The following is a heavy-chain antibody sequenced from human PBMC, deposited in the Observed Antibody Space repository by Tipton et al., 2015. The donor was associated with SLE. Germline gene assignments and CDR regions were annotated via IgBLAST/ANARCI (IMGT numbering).Heavy chain of an antibody. CDR2: INHSGST. Sequence: TLSLTCAVYGGSFSGYYWSWIRQPPGKGLEWIGEINHSGSTNYNPSLKSRVTISRDNAKNSLYLQMNSLRAEDTAVYYCAREYYYDSSGYYPRYMDVWGKGTTVTGSS. CDR1: GGSFSGYY. CDR3: AREYYYDSSGYYPRYMDV. J-gene: IGHJ6*03. D-gene: IGHD3-22*01. V-gene: IGHV4-34*01.